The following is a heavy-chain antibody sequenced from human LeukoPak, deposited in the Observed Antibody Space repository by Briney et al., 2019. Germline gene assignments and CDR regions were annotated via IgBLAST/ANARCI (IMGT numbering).Heavy chain of an antibody. J-gene: IGHJ4*02. CDR1: GFPFSDAW. Sequence: GGSLRLSCTGSGFPFSDAWMTWVRQAQGQGPEWVGRIKSKGGGGTIDYASPVKGRFTISRDDSENILYLQMNSLRTDDTAVYYCSKDLPHTRAWALNYWGQGALVTVSS. D-gene: IGHD2-2*01. V-gene: IGHV3-15*01. CDR2: IKSKGGGGTI. CDR3: SKDLPHTRAWALNY.